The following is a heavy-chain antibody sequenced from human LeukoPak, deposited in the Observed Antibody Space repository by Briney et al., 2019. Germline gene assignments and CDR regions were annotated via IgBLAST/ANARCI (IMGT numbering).Heavy chain of an antibody. J-gene: IGHJ4*02. CDR3: ARRLGRDYLDY. Sequence: PAGSLPVSRAASGFSFSSIAMYWVRQAPGKGLEWVAVISYDGSNKYYADSVKGRFTISRDNSNNTLYLQMNSLRDEDTAVYYCARRLGRDYLDYWGQGT. CDR2: ISYDGSNK. CDR1: GFSFSSIA. V-gene: IGHV3-30-3*01. D-gene: IGHD3-16*01.